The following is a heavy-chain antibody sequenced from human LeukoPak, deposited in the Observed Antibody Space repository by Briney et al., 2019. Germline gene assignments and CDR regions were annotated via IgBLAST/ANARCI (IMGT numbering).Heavy chain of an antibody. Sequence: ASVKVSCKASGYTFTGYYMHWVRQAPGQGLEGMGRINPNSGGTNYAQKVQGRVTMNRERSMRTAYMELSRLRSDDTAVYYCARESYGLSLNYWGQGTLVTVSS. CDR2: INPNSGGT. J-gene: IGHJ4*02. CDR1: GYTFTGYY. D-gene: IGHD5-18*01. CDR3: ARESYGLSLNY. V-gene: IGHV1-2*06.